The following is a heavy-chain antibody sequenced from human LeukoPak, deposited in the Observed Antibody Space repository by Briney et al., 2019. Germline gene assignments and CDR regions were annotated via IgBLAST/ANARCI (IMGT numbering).Heavy chain of an antibody. CDR1: GFTFSDYY. CDR2: ISSSSSST. J-gene: IGHJ4*02. CDR3: ARERIAAAGTSYYFDY. D-gene: IGHD6-13*01. V-gene: IGHV3-11*05. Sequence: PGGSLRLSCAASGFTFSDYYMNWIRQAPGKGLEWVSYISSSSSSTNYADSVKGRFTISRDNAKNSLYLQMNSLRAEDTAVYYCARERIAAAGTSYYFDYWGQGTLVTASS.